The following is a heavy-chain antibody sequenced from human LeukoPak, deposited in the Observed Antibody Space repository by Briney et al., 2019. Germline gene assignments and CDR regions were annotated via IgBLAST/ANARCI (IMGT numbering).Heavy chain of an antibody. D-gene: IGHD3-22*01. CDR1: GFTFDSYS. CDR2: ISSSSSYI. Sequence: GGSLRLSCAASGFTFDSYSMNWVRQAPGKGLEWVSSISSSSSYIYYADSVKGRFTISRDNAKNSLYLQMNSLRAEDTAVYYCAGDYYDSSGHDYWGQGTLVTVSS. V-gene: IGHV3-21*01. J-gene: IGHJ4*02. CDR3: AGDYYDSSGHDY.